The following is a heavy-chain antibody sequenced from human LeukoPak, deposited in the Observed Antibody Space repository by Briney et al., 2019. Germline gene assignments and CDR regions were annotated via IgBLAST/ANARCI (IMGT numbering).Heavy chain of an antibody. Sequence: GRSLRLSCAASGFTFSSYSMNWVRQAPGKGLEWVSSISSSSSYIYYADSVKGRFTISRDNAKNSLYLQMNSLRAEDTAVYYCARYDILTGHPPIDYWGQGTLVTVSS. J-gene: IGHJ4*02. D-gene: IGHD3-9*01. CDR1: GFTFSSYS. V-gene: IGHV3-21*01. CDR3: ARYDILTGHPPIDY. CDR2: ISSSSSYI.